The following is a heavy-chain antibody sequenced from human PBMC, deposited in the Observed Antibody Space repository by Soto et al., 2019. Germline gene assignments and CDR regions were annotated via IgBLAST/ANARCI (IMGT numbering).Heavy chain of an antibody. D-gene: IGHD1-26*01. CDR2: ISGSGGST. J-gene: IGHJ4*02. CDR1: GFTFSSYA. V-gene: IGHV3-23*01. Sequence: GGSLRLSCAASGFTFSSYAMSWVRQAPGKGLEWVSAISGSGGSTYYADSVKGRFTISRDNSKNTLYLQMNSLRAEDTAVYYCAKVRGGSYSGSPEPIDYWGQGTLVTVSS. CDR3: AKVRGGSYSGSPEPIDY.